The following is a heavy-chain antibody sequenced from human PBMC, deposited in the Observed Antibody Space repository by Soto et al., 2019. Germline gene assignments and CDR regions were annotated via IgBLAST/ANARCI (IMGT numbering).Heavy chain of an antibody. CDR1: GFTFSNYG. J-gene: IGHJ4*02. V-gene: IGHV3-33*01. D-gene: IGHD1-26*01. CDR2: IYYDGSNK. CDR3: ARDATSGSYSHFDD. Sequence: QVQLVESGGGVVQPGRSLRLSCAASGFTFSNYGMHWVRQAPGKGLEWVAAIYYDGSNKEYADSVKGRFTISRDNSKNTLFLQMDSVRAEDTAVYYCARDATSGSYSHFDDWGQGNLVTVSS.